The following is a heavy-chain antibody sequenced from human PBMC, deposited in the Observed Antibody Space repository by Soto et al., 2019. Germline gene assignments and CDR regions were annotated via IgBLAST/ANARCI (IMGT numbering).Heavy chain of an antibody. J-gene: IGHJ2*01. CDR3: ARDLTTVHWYFVL. CDR2: ISSSSSYI. D-gene: IGHD4-17*01. V-gene: IGHV3-21*01. CDR1: GFTFSSYS. Sequence: EVQLVESGGGLVKPGGSLRLSCAASGFTFSSYSMNWVRQAPGKGLEWVSSISSSSSYIYYADSVKGRFTISRDNAKNSRYLQMNSLRAEDTAVYYCARDLTTVHWYFVLWGRGTLVTVSS.